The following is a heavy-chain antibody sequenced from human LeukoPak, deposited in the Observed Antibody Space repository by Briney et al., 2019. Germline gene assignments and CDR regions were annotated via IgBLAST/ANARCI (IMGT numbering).Heavy chain of an antibody. D-gene: IGHD1-26*01. CDR3: ARVLSGNWYFDL. Sequence: PGGSLRLSCAASEFTFSRYTMTWVRQAPGKGLEWVSSISTFVSYIYYADSVKGRFTISRDNAQNSLYLQMSSLRAEDTAVYYCARVLSGNWYFDLWGRGTLVTVSS. J-gene: IGHJ2*01. CDR2: ISTFVSYI. CDR1: EFTFSRYT. V-gene: IGHV3-21*01.